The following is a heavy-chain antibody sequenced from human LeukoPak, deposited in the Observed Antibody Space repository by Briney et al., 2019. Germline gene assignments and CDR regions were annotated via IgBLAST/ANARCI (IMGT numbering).Heavy chain of an antibody. CDR1: GYSFTSYW. V-gene: IGHV5-51*01. CDR2: IYPGDSDT. Sequence: GESLKISCKGSGYSFTSYWIGWVRQMPGKGLEWMGIIYPGDSDTRYSPTFQGQVTISADKSISTAYLQWSSLKASDTAMYYCARHVISTSWPGAFDIWGQGTMVTVSS. CDR3: ARHVISTSWPGAFDI. J-gene: IGHJ3*02. D-gene: IGHD2-2*01.